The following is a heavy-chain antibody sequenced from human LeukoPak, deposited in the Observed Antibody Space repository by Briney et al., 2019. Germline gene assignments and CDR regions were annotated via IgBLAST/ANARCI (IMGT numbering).Heavy chain of an antibody. V-gene: IGHV3-48*02. D-gene: IGHD1-26*01. CDR2: INSSSSTI. Sequence: GGSLRLSCAASGFTFSNYNMSWVRQAPGKGLEWVSYINSSSSTIYYADSVKGRFTISRDNAKNSLYLQMNSLRDEDTAVYYCARERYSDYWGQGTLVTVSS. J-gene: IGHJ4*02. CDR1: GFTFSNYN. CDR3: ARERYSDY.